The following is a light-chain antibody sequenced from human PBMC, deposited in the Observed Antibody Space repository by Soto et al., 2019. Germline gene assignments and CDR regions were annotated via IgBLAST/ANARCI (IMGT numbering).Light chain of an antibody. J-gene: IGKJ2*01. CDR3: QQYGNSPYT. CDR1: QTVSSSY. CDR2: GAS. V-gene: IGKV3-20*01. Sequence: EIVLTQSPGTLSLSPGERATLSCRASQTVSSSYLAWYQQKPGQAPRLLIYGASTRATGIPGRFSGSASGTDFTLTISRLEPEDFAVFHCQQYGNSPYTFGQGTKLEI.